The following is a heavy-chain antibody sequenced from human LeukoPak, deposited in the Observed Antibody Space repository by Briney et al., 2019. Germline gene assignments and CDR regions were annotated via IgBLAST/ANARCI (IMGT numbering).Heavy chain of an antibody. Sequence: GGSLRLSCAVSGFTVSSNYMSWVRQAPGKGLEWISVIFSGGTTSYSDSVKGRFAISRHISNNTLLLKMNSLRAEDTAVYYCASSYCDGDCSRNDAFDIWGQGTMVTVS. CDR2: IFSGGTT. D-gene: IGHD2-21*02. V-gene: IGHV3-53*04. CDR1: GFTVSSNY. J-gene: IGHJ3*02. CDR3: ASSYCDGDCSRNDAFDI.